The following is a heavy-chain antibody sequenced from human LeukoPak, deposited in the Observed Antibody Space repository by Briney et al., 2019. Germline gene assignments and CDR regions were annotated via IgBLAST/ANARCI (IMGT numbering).Heavy chain of an antibody. V-gene: IGHV1-18*01. D-gene: IGHD3-3*01. CDR1: GYTFTSYG. CDR3: AKLGYDFWSGYYSAEKHYYYYYYMDV. J-gene: IGHJ6*03. Sequence: ASVKVSCKASGYTFTSYGISWVRQAPGQGLEWMGWISAYNGNTNYAQKLQGRVTMTTDTSTSTAYMELRSLRSDDTAVYYCAKLGYDFWSGYYSAEKHYYYYYYMDVWGKGTTVTVSS. CDR2: ISAYNGNT.